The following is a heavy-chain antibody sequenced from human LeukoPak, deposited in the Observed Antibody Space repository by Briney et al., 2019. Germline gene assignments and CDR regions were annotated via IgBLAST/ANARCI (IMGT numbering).Heavy chain of an antibody. CDR1: GFTFRSYW. V-gene: IGHV3-74*01. Sequence: PGGSLRLSCAASGFTFRSYWMHWVRQAPGKGLVWVSRINSDGSSTSYADSVKGRFTISRDNAKNTLYLQMNSLRAEDTAVYYCARDEERGYDSLSHYYYGMDVWGQGTTVTVSS. D-gene: IGHD5-12*01. CDR2: INSDGSST. J-gene: IGHJ6*02. CDR3: ARDEERGYDSLSHYYYGMDV.